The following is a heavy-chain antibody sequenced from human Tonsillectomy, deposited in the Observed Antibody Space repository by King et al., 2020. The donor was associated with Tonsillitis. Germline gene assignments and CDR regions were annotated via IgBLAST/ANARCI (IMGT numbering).Heavy chain of an antibody. J-gene: IGHJ6*02. Sequence: HVQLVESGGGVVQPGRSLRLSCAASGFTFSSYAMHWVRQAPGKGLEWVAVISYDGSNKYYADSVKGRFTISRDNSKNTLYLQMNSLRAEDTAVYYCARVRGSSGYYAMDVWGQGTTVTVSS. CDR1: GFTFSSYA. CDR2: ISYDGSNK. CDR3: ARVRGSSGYYAMDV. V-gene: IGHV3-30-3*01. D-gene: IGHD6-13*01.